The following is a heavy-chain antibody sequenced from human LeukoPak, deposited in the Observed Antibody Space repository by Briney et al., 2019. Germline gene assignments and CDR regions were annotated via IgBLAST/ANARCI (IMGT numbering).Heavy chain of an antibody. CDR1: GGSFSGYY. V-gene: IGHV4-34*01. CDR2: INHSGST. Sequence: SETLSLTCAVYGGSFSGYYWSWIRQPPGKGLEWIGEINHSGSTNYNPSLKSRVTMSVDTSKNQFSLKLSSVTAADTAVYYCARGIQLYYDILTGYYTPDYFDYWGQGTLVTVSS. D-gene: IGHD3-9*01. CDR3: ARGIQLYYDILTGYYTPDYFDY. J-gene: IGHJ4*02.